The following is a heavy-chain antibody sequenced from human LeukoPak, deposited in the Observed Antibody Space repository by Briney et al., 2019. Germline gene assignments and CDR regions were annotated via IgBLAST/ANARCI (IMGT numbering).Heavy chain of an antibody. CDR2: INHSGTNT. D-gene: IGHD2-15*01. V-gene: IGHV4-34*01. CDR1: GGSFSGYY. CDR3: ARCSGGSCYHSDDY. J-gene: IGHJ4*02. Sequence: PSETLSLTCAVYGGSFSGYYWSWIRQPPGKGLEWIGEINHSGTNTNYNPSVKSRLIISVDTSKNQFSLKVSSVTAADTAVYYCARCSGGSCYHSDDYWGQGTLVTVSS.